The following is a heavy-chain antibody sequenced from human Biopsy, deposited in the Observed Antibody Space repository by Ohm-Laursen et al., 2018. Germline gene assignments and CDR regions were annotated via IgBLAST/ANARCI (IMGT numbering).Heavy chain of an antibody. Sequence: GSSVKVSCKASGYTFTGYHVHWVRQAPGQGLEWMGWINAKTGDTNYAQKFQGRVTMTRDTSIGTAYVDLSSLRSDDTAVYYCTRGGYYYDSLAYYYWFDPWGQGTLVTVSS. CDR1: GYTFTGYH. CDR3: TRGGYYYDSLAYYYWFDP. D-gene: IGHD3-22*01. J-gene: IGHJ5*02. V-gene: IGHV1-2*02. CDR2: INAKTGDT.